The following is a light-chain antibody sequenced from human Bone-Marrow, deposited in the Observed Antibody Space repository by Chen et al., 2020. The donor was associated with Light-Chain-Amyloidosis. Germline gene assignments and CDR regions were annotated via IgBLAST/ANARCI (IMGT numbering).Light chain of an antibody. J-gene: IGLJ2*01. V-gene: IGLV3-25*03. CDR3: QSADSSGTYEVI. CDR1: DLPTKY. CDR2: RDT. Sequence: SYALTQPPSVSVSPGQTARITCSGDDLPTKYAYWYQQKPGQAPVLVIHRDTERPSGISYRFSGSSSGTTATLTISGVQAEDEADYHCQSADSSGTYEVIFGGGTKLTVL.